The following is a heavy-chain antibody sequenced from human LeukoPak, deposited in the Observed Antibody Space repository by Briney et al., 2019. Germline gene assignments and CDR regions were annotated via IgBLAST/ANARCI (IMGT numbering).Heavy chain of an antibody. D-gene: IGHD5-12*01. Sequence: SETLSLTCTVSGGSISSYYWSWIRQPPGKGLEWIGYIYYSGSTNYNPSLKSRVTISLDRSKNQFSLKLSSMTAADTAVYYCASGNTGYDRDSFDIWGQGTMVTVSS. J-gene: IGHJ3*02. CDR1: GGSISSYY. CDR2: IYYSGST. V-gene: IGHV4-59*12. CDR3: ASGNTGYDRDSFDI.